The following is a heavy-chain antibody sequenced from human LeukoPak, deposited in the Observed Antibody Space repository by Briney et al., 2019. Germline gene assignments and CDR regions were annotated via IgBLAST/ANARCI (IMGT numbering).Heavy chain of an antibody. CDR2: TKEDGSGI. D-gene: IGHD2-15*01. Sequence: GVPLRLSCAASGFSFSYYWMIRLRQAPGKGLEGVANTKEDGSGISYVDSVKGRFTISRDNAKNSLYLQMNSLRAEDTAVYYCAKGGVVGTRYYFDSWGQGTLVTVSS. CDR1: GFSFSYYW. V-gene: IGHV3-7*01. J-gene: IGHJ4*02. CDR3: AKGGVVGTRYYFDS.